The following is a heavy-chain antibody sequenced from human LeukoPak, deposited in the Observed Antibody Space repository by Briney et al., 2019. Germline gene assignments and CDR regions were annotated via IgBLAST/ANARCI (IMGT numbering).Heavy chain of an antibody. CDR3: ASQSSGPGPAHYYYYGMDV. J-gene: IGHJ6*02. V-gene: IGHV1-2*02. CDR1: GYTFTGYY. CDR2: INPNSGGT. D-gene: IGHD6-19*01. Sequence: ASVKVSCKASGYTFTGYYMHWVRQAPGQGLEWMGWINPNSGGTNYAQKFQGRVTMTRDTSISTAYMELSRLRSDDTAVYYCASQSSGPGPAHYYYYGMDVWGQGTTVTVSS.